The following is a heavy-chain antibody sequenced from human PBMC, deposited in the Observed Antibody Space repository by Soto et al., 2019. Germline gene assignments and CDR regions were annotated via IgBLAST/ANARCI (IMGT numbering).Heavy chain of an antibody. Sequence: EVQLVESGGGLVQPGGSLRLPCAASGFTVGPSYMSWVRQAPGKGLEWVSVIYSGGVAYYADSVKGRFTLSRDNSKNTLYLEINSLRVEDTAVYYCARHLITPMMEVAFYYGMYVWGQGTTVTVSS. D-gene: IGHD3-22*01. CDR2: IYSGGVA. CDR1: GFTVGPSY. CDR3: ARHLITPMMEVAFYYGMYV. J-gene: IGHJ6*02. V-gene: IGHV3-66*04.